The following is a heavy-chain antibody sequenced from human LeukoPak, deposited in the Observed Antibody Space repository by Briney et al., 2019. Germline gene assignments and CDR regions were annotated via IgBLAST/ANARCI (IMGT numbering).Heavy chain of an antibody. CDR2: IGGSGNYI. Sequence: GGSLRPSCAASGFTFTSYSMNWVRQAPGKGLEWVSSIGGSGNYIYYADSVKGRFTISRDNAKNSLYLQMNSLRVDDTAVYYCARDQSAGASDIWGQGTMVTVS. J-gene: IGHJ3*02. CDR1: GFTFTSYS. V-gene: IGHV3-21*01. CDR3: ARDQSAGASDI.